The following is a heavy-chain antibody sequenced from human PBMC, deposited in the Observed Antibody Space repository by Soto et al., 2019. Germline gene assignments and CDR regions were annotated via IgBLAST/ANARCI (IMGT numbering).Heavy chain of an antibody. CDR2: IYYSGDT. V-gene: IGHV4-61*01. CDR3: AREGEGLRYFGWPLRAPQPVQDAFDI. Sequence: PSETQSLTCTVSGGSVSSGSYYWSWIRQPPGKGLECIGSIYYSGDTNYNPSLKSRVTISVAPSKNQLSLNLSSVTAADTAVYYCAREGEGLRYFGWPLRAPQPVQDAFDIWGQGTMVSVSS. D-gene: IGHD3-9*01. J-gene: IGHJ3*02. CDR1: GGSVSSGSYY.